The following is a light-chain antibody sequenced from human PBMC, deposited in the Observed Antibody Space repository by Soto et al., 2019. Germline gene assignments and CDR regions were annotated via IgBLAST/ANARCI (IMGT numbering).Light chain of an antibody. Sequence: EIVLTQSPGTLSLSPGERATLSCRASQSVSSSYLAWYQQKPXXXPXXXIXGXSTRASGIPARFSGSGSGTEFTLTISGLQSEDFAVYYCQQYSIGRTFGQGTKVDI. V-gene: IGKV3-15*01. CDR3: QQYSIGRT. CDR1: QSVSSSY. J-gene: IGKJ1*01. CDR2: GXS.